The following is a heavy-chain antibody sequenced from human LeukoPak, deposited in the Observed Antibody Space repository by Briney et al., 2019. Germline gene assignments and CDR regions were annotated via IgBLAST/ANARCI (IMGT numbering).Heavy chain of an antibody. Sequence: GGSLRLSCRASGFTFSSGWMSWVRQAPRKGLESVANIKQDGSEKYYVDPVKGRFTISRDNAKNSLYLQMNSLRAEDTAVYYCAKDGDYYDSSGYDPWGQGTLVTVSS. D-gene: IGHD3-22*01. CDR1: GFTFSSGW. V-gene: IGHV3-7*01. J-gene: IGHJ5*02. CDR3: AKDGDYYDSSGYDP. CDR2: IKQDGSEK.